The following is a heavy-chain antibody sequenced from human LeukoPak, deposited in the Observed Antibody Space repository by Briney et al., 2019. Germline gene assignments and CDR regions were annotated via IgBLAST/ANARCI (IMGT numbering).Heavy chain of an antibody. V-gene: IGHV3-23*01. D-gene: IGHD3-22*01. Sequence: GGSLRLSCAASGFTFSTYAMSWVRQAPGKGLEWVSTISRSGDSTYSADSVRGRFTISRDISKSTLYLEMSSLRAEDTAVYYCAIQAGGYYQPLDFWGQGTLVTVSS. CDR2: ISRSGDST. CDR3: AIQAGGYYQPLDF. J-gene: IGHJ4*02. CDR1: GFTFSTYA.